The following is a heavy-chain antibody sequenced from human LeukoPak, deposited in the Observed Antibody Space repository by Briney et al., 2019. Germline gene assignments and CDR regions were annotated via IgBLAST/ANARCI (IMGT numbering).Heavy chain of an antibody. V-gene: IGHV4-34*01. Sequence: PSETLSLTCAVYGGSFSGYYWSWIRQPPGKGLEWIGEINHSGSTNYNPSLKSRVTISVDTSKNQFSLKLSSVTAADTAVYYCARGYCSSTSCSTFDYWGQGTLVTVSS. CDR3: ARGYCSSTSCSTFDY. D-gene: IGHD2-2*01. J-gene: IGHJ4*02. CDR1: GGSFSGYY. CDR2: INHSGST.